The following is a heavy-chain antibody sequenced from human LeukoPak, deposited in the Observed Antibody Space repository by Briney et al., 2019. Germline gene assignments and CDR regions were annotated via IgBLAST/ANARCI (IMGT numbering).Heavy chain of an antibody. Sequence: ASVKVSCKASGYTFTTYPINWVRQAPGQGLEWMGWISCYNGDTIYAQNVQGRVTMTTDASTRTAYIEVRNLRSDDTAMYYCARDPSNSSGYHAHFDSWGQGTLVTVSS. J-gene: IGHJ4*02. V-gene: IGHV1-18*01. CDR3: ARDPSNSSGYHAHFDS. D-gene: IGHD3-22*01. CDR1: GYTFTTYP. CDR2: ISCYNGDT.